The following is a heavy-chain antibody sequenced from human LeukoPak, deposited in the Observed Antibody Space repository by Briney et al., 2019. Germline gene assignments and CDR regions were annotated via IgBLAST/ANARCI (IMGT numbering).Heavy chain of an antibody. CDR1: GFTFGDYA. Sequence: PGGSLRLSCTASGFTFGDYAMSWFRQAPGKGLEWVSAISGSGGSTYYADSVKGRFTISRDNSKNTLYLQMNSLRAEDTAVYYCAKDTVWSGRPYYFDYWGQGTLVTVSS. D-gene: IGHD3-3*01. J-gene: IGHJ4*02. V-gene: IGHV3-23*01. CDR2: ISGSGGST. CDR3: AKDTVWSGRPYYFDY.